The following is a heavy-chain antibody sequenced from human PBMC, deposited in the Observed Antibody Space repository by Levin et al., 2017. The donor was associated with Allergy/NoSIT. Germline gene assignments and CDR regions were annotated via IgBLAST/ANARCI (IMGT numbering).Heavy chain of an antibody. J-gene: IGHJ4*02. Sequence: GGSLRLSCAASGFTFTNYAMSWVRQAPGKGLEWVSSISGSGGSTFYADSVKGRLTISRDNSKNTLYLQMNSLRAEDTAVYYCAKGGGSGYSRGGSSDYWGQGTLVTVSS. V-gene: IGHV3-23*01. CDR2: ISGSGGST. CDR1: GFTFTNYA. D-gene: IGHD6-19*01. CDR3: AKGGGSGYSRGGSSDY.